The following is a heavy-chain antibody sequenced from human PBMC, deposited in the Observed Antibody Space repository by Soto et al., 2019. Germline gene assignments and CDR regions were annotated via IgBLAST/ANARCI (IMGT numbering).Heavy chain of an antibody. CDR1: GFTFSTYG. Sequence: PGGSLRLSCATSGFTFSTYGMHWVRQAPGKGLEWVAVISFDGSNKYYADSVKGRFTISRDNSKNTLFLQMNRLRSEDTAVYYCTKAPSLEDYYGMDVWGQGTTVTV. CDR2: ISFDGSNK. J-gene: IGHJ6*02. CDR3: TKAPSLEDYYGMDV. V-gene: IGHV3-30*18.